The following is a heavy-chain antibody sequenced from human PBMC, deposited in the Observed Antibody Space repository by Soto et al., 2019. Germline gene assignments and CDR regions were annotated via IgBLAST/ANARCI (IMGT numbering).Heavy chain of an antibody. Sequence: GGSLRLSCTASGFMFGSYWMTWVRHGTGKGLQWVANIERYGSEKYYVDSVKGRFTISRDNADKSVFLDMNHRGVDDRAIYYCARVSATDYEIDYWGQGALVTVSS. V-gene: IGHV3-7*03. CDR2: IERYGSEK. CDR1: GFMFGSYW. J-gene: IGHJ4*02. CDR3: ARVSATDYEIDY. D-gene: IGHD4-17*01.